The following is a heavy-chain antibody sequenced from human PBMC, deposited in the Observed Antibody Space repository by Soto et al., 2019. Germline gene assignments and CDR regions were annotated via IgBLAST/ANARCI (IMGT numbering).Heavy chain of an antibody. V-gene: IGHV1-18*01. D-gene: IGHD3-22*01. CDR2: ISAYNGNT. CDR3: ARVQYYYDSSGYYPDWFDP. J-gene: IGHJ5*02. CDR1: GYTFTSYG. Sequence: GASVKVSCKASGYTFTSYGISWVRQAPGQGLEWMGWISAYNGNTNYAQKLQGRVTMTTDTSTSTAYMELRSLRSDDTAVYYCARVQYYYDSSGYYPDWFDPWGQGTLFTVS.